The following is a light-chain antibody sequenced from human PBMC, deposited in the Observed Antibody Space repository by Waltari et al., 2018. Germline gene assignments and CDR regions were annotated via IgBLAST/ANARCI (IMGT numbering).Light chain of an antibody. CDR1: QGISNS. Sequence: TCRASQGISNSSDWEQQKPGKAPKLLLSGASRLQSGVPSRFTGSGSGTDYTLTISSLQPEDFATYYCQQYFFTPYTFGQGTKLEI. J-gene: IGKJ2*01. CDR3: QQYFFTPYT. CDR2: GAS. V-gene: IGKV1-NL1*01.